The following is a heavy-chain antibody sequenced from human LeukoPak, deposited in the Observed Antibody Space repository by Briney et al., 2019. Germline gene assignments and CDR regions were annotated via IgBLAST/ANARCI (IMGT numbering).Heavy chain of an antibody. J-gene: IGHJ4*02. D-gene: IGHD2-2*01. Sequence: ASVKVSCKASGYIFTGYYMHWVRQAPGQGLEWLGWINPNSGGINYALKFQGRVTMTRDTSTSTVYMELSSLRSEDTAVYYCARASTPAATGYWGQGTLVTVSS. CDR2: INPNSGGI. CDR3: ARASTPAATGY. CDR1: GYIFTGYY. V-gene: IGHV1-2*02.